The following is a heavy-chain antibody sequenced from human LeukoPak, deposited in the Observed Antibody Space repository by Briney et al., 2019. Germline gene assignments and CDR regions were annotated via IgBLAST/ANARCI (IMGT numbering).Heavy chain of an antibody. CDR2: ISGSDGSK. D-gene: IGHD2-2*01. Sequence: GGSLRLSCAASGFTFRSYAMTWVRQAPDKGLEWVSAISGSDGSKYYADSVKGRFTISRDDSQNTLYLQMNSLSAEDTAVYYCAKVETSGGANCYALDYWGQGTLVTVSS. J-gene: IGHJ4*02. CDR3: AKVETSGGANCYALDY. CDR1: GFTFRSYA. V-gene: IGHV3-23*01.